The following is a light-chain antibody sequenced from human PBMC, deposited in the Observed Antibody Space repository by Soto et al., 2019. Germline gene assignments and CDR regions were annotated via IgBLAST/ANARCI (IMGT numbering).Light chain of an antibody. CDR3: GTWDGTLGAGV. Sequence: QSVLTQPPSVSAAPGQKVTVSCSGSSSNIGNNYVSWYQQLPGTAPKLLIYDNDKRPSGIPDRFSGSKSGTSATLGITGLQTGDEAEYFCGTWDGTLGAGVFGGGTKLTVL. J-gene: IGLJ2*01. CDR2: DND. CDR1: SSNIGNNY. V-gene: IGLV1-51*01.